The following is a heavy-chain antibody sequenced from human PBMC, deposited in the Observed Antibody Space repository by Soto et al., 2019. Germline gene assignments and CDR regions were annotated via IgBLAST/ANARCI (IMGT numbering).Heavy chain of an antibody. Sequence: GASVKVSCKASGGTFSSYAISWVRQAPGQGLEWMGGIIPIFGTANYAQKFQGRVTITADESTSTAYMELSSLRSEDTAVYYCARPYSGSYYHDYYYGMDVWGQGTTVTVSS. V-gene: IGHV1-69*13. J-gene: IGHJ6*02. CDR1: GGTFSSYA. D-gene: IGHD1-26*01. CDR2: IIPIFGTA. CDR3: ARPYSGSYYHDYYYGMDV.